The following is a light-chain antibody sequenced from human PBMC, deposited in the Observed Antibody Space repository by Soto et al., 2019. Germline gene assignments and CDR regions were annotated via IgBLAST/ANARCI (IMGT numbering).Light chain of an antibody. Sequence: VVLTQFPGPLSLSPGEGASLSCRASQSVVTSYLAWYQQKYGQSPRLLIYGALYRAPGIPDRFSGSGSGTDFTLSISRLEPEDFAVYYCQYYDESMWTFGEGTKVDNK. CDR2: GAL. CDR1: QSVVTSY. J-gene: IGKJ1*01. V-gene: IGKV3-20*01. CDR3: QYYDESMWT.